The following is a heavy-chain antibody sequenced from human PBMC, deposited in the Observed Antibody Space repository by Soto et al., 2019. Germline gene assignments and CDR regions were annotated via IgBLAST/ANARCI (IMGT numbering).Heavy chain of an antibody. J-gene: IGHJ5*02. D-gene: IGHD2-2*02. CDR1: GYSFTSYW. V-gene: IGHV5-51*01. Sequence: PGESLKISCKGSGYSFTSYWIAWVRQMPGKGLEWMGIIYPGDSDTRYSPSFQGQVTISADKSISTAYLQWSSLKASDTAMYYCARGGYCSSTSCSTWYNWFDPWGQGTLVTVSS. CDR2: IYPGDSDT. CDR3: ARGGYCSSTSCSTWYNWFDP.